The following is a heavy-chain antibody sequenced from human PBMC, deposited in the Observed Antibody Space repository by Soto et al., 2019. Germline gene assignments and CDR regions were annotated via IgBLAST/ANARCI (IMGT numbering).Heavy chain of an antibody. CDR1: GYSFAGYW. CDR3: ARQIYDSDTGPNFQYYFDS. CDR2: IDPSDSQT. V-gene: IGHV5-10-1*01. D-gene: IGHD3-22*01. J-gene: IGHJ4*02. Sequence: GESLKISCKGSGYSFAGYWITWVRQKPGKGLEWMGRIDPSDSQTYYSPSFRGHVTISVTKSITTVFLQWSSLRASDTAMYYCARQIYDSDTGPNFQYYFDSWSQGTPVTVSS.